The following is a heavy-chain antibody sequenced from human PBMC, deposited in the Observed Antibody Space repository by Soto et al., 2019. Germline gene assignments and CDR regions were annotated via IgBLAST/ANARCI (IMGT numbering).Heavy chain of an antibody. J-gene: IGHJ4*01. CDR1: GYTFTSYY. CDR3: ARDQGGSVACVSYGYDY. D-gene: IGHD5-18*01. CDR2: INPSGGST. V-gene: IGHV1-46*01. Sequence: ASVKVSCKASGYTFTSYYMHWVRQAPGQGLEWMGIINPSGGSTSYAQKFQGRVTMTRDTSTSTVYMELSSLRSEDTAVYYCARDQGGSVACVSYGYDYWCHGTRVTVSS.